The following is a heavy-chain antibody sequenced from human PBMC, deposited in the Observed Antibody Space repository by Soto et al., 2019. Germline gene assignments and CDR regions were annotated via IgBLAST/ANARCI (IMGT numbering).Heavy chain of an antibody. Sequence: QVQLVQSGAEVRKPGASVKVSCRASGYTFTDYYIHWVRQAPGQGLEWLGWINPTNGGTNYARKFQGRVTLTRYPSISTAYMDLSGLQYDDTAMYYCSRARRYSFFDYWGQGTLVTVSS. CDR1: GYTFTDYY. CDR2: INPTNGGT. J-gene: IGHJ4*02. CDR3: SRARRYSFFDY. V-gene: IGHV1-2*02. D-gene: IGHD2-15*01.